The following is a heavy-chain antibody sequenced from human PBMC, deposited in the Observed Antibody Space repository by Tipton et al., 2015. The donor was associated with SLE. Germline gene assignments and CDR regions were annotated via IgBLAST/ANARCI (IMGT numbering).Heavy chain of an antibody. CDR3: ARVGWELKDYYYMDV. J-gene: IGHJ6*03. Sequence: TLSLTCTVSGGSISSYYWSWIRQPAGKGLEWIGRIYTSGSTNYNPSLKSRVTTSVDTSKNQFSLKLSSVTAADTAVYYCARVGWELKDYYYMDVWGKGTTVTVSS. CDR2: IYTSGST. V-gene: IGHV4-4*07. CDR1: GGSISSYY. D-gene: IGHD1-26*01.